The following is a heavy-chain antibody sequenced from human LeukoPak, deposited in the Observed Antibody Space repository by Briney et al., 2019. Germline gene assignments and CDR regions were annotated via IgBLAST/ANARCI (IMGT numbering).Heavy chain of an antibody. CDR2: INHSGST. V-gene: IGHV4-34*01. D-gene: IGHD2/OR15-2a*01. CDR3: ARNSPAALDV. J-gene: IGHJ6*02. Sequence: SETPSLTCAVYGGSFSGYYWSWIRQPPGKGLEWIGEINHSGSTNYNPSLKSRVTISVDTSKNQFSLKLSSVTAADTAVYYCARNSPAALDVWGQGTTVTVSS. CDR1: GGSFSGYY.